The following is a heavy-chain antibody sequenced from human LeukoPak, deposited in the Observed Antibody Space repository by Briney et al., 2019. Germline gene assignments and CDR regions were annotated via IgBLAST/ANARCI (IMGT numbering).Heavy chain of an antibody. CDR3: ARGRSGYYTGWFDP. V-gene: IGHV1-8*01. J-gene: IGHJ5*02. D-gene: IGHD3-3*01. CDR2: MDPNSGNT. CDR1: GYTFTSYD. Sequence: ASVKVSCKASGYTFTSYDINWVRQATGQGLEWKGWMDPNSGNTGYAQKFQGRVTMTRNTSISTAYMELSSLRSEDTAVYYCARGRSGYYTGWFDPWGQGTLVTVSS.